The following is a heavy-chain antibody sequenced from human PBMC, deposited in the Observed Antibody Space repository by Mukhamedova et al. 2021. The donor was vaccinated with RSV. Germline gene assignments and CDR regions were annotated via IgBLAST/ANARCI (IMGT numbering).Heavy chain of an antibody. CDR2: INHSGST. D-gene: IGHD2-2*01. J-gene: IGHJ6*03. Sequence: LRQPPGKGLEWIGEINHSGSTNYNPSLKSRVTISVDTSKNQFSLKLSSVTAADTAVYYCARVRWECSSTSCYLPYYYYYMDVWGKG. CDR3: ARVRWECSSTSCYLPYYYYYMDV. V-gene: IGHV4-34*01.